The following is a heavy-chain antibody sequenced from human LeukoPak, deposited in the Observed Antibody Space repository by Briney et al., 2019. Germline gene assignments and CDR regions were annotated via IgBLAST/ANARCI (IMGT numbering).Heavy chain of an antibody. CDR3: ARGMYYYDSSDIGGGYYFDY. CDR2: ISYHGSNK. CDR1: GFTFGSYA. D-gene: IGHD3-22*01. J-gene: IGHJ4*02. V-gene: IGHV3-30-3*01. Sequence: PGRSLRLSCAASGFTFGSYAMRWVRQAPGKGLEWVAVISYHGSNKYYADSVKGRFTISRDNSKKTVFLQMNSLRAEDTAVYYCARGMYYYDSSDIGGGYYFDYWGQGTLVTVSS.